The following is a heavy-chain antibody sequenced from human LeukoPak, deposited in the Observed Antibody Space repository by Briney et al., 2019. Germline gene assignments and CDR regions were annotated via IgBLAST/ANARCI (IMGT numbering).Heavy chain of an antibody. CDR2: ISWNSGSI. CDR3: AKGGSMVRGVYPDY. D-gene: IGHD3-10*01. J-gene: IGHJ4*02. CDR1: GFTFDDYA. Sequence: PGGSLRLSCAASGFTFDDYAMHWVRHAPGKGLEWVSGISWNSGSIGYADSVKGRFTISRDNAKNSLYLQMNSLRAEDTALYYCAKGGSMVRGVYPDYWGQGTLVTVSS. V-gene: IGHV3-9*01.